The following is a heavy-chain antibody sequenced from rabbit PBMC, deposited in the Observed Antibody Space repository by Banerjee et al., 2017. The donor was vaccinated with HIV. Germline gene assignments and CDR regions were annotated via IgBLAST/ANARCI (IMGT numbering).Heavy chain of an antibody. J-gene: IGHJ4*01. CDR1: GIDFSIYYY. Sequence: QEQLVESGGGLVQPEGSLTLTCTASGIDFSIYYYMCWVRQAPGKGLEWIACIYTGSGGTYYASWAKGRFTISKASSTTVTLQMTSLTVADTATYFCARGLSSSGNSFNLWGQGTLVTVS. CDR3: ARGLSSSGNSFNL. CDR2: IYTGSGGT. V-gene: IGHV1S45*01. D-gene: IGHD1-1*01.